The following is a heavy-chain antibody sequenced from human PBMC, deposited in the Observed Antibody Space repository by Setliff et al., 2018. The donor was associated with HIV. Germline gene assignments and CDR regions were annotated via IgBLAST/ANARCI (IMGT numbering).Heavy chain of an antibody. Sequence: PSETLSLTCTVSGAPISSSSYYWDWIRQPPGKGLEWIGSIYYSGSTYYNPSLKRRVTISVDTSKNQFSLKLSSVTAADTAVYYCARRSSWYGDAFDIWGQGTMVTVSS. J-gene: IGHJ3*02. V-gene: IGHV4-39*01. CDR3: ARRSSWYGDAFDI. CDR2: IYYSGST. CDR1: GAPISSSSYY. D-gene: IGHD6-13*01.